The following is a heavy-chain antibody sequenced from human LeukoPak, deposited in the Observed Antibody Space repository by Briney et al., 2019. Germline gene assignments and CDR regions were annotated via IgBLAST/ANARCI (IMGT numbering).Heavy chain of an antibody. V-gene: IGHV5-51*01. CDR2: IYPGDSDT. CDR1: GYSFTSYW. J-gene: IGHJ4*02. CDR3: ARGYCSGGSCYPGYFDY. Sequence: GESLKISCKGSGYSFTSYWIGWVRQMPGKGLEWMGIIYPGDSDTRYSPSFQGQVTISADKSIGTAYLQWSSLKASDTAMYYCARGYCSGGSCYPGYFDYWGQGTLVTVSS. D-gene: IGHD2-15*01.